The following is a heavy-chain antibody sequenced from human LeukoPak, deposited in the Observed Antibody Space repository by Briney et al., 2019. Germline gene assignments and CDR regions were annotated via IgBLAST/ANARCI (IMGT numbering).Heavy chain of an antibody. V-gene: IGHV3-7*01. J-gene: IGHJ6*03. CDR3: ARGRDRGPDSSGIWGLKVTSYMDV. CDR1: GFTFSSYW. Sequence: GGSLRLSCAASGFTFSSYWMSWVRQAPGKGLEWVANIKQDGNEKDYVDSVRGRFTISRDNAKNSLYLQMNSLRAEDTAVYYCARGRDRGPDSSGIWGLKVTSYMDVWGKGTTVTVSS. D-gene: IGHD6-19*01. CDR2: IKQDGNEK.